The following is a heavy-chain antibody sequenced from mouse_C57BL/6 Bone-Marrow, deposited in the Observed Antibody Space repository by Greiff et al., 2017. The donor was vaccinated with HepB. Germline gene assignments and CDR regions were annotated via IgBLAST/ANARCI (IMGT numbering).Heavy chain of an antibody. D-gene: IGHD4-1*01. CDR2: IHPSDSDT. V-gene: IGHV1-74*01. Sequence: QVQLKQPGAELVKPGASVKVSCKASGYTFTSYWMHWVKQRPGQGLEWIGRIHPSDSDTNYNQKFKGKATLTVDKSSSTAYMQLSSLTSEDSAVYYCAIRGLTGTYFDYWGQGTTLTVSS. CDR3: AIRGLTGTYFDY. CDR1: GYTFTSYW. J-gene: IGHJ2*01.